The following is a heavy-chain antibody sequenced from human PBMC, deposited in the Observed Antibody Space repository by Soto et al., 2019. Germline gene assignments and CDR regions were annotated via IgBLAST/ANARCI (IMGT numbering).Heavy chain of an antibody. V-gene: IGHV4-39*07. J-gene: IGHJ5*02. CDR1: GGSISSSSYY. Sequence: PSETLSLTCTVSGGSISSSSYYWGWIRQPPGKGLEWIGSIYNSGSTYYNTSLKSRVTISVDTSKNQFSLKLSSETAADTAVYYCATLNIVVVPAAISGWFDPWGQGTLVTVSS. D-gene: IGHD2-2*02. CDR3: ATLNIVVVPAAISGWFDP. CDR2: IYNSGST.